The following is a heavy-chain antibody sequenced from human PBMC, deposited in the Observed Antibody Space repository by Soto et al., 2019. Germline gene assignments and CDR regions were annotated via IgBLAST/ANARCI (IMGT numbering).Heavy chain of an antibody. D-gene: IGHD3-10*01. V-gene: IGHV4-34*01. CDR3: AREVLLRQHDAFDI. J-gene: IGHJ3*02. Sequence: SETLSLTCAVYGGSFINYYWSWIRQPPGKGLEWIVEINHSGSTNYNPSLKSRVPISRDNSKNTLYLQMNSLRAEDTAVYYCAREVLLRQHDAFDIWGQGTMVTVSS. CDR2: INHSGST. CDR1: GGSFINYY.